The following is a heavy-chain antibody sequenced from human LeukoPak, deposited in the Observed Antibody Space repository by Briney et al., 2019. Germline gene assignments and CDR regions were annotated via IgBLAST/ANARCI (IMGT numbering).Heavy chain of an antibody. CDR2: ISYDGSNK. CDR3: AREGSGSDFDY. J-gene: IGHJ4*02. CDR1: GFTFSSYA. V-gene: IGHV3-30-3*01. D-gene: IGHD3-10*01. Sequence: GGSLRLSCAASGFTFSSYAMHWVRQAPGKGLEWVAVISYDGSNKYYADSVKGRFTISRDNSKNTLYPQMNSLRAEDTAVYYCAREGSGSDFDYWGQGTLVTVSS.